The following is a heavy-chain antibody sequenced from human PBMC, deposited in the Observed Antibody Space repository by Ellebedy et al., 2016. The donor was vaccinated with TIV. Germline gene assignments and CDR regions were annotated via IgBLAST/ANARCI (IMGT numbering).Heavy chain of an antibody. V-gene: IGHV1-8*02. J-gene: IGHJ4*02. Sequence: AASVQVSCKASGYTFTSYGISWVRQATGQGLEGMGWMNPNSGNTGYAQKFQGRVTMTRNNSISTAYMELSSLRSEDTAIYYCAKGRGGGSDSSAPRYYFDYWGLGTLVTVSS. CDR2: MNPNSGNT. D-gene: IGHD3-22*01. CDR1: GYTFTSYG. CDR3: AKGRGGGSDSSAPRYYFDY.